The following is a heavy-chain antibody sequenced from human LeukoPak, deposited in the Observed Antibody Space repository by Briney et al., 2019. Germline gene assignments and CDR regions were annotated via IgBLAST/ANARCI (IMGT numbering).Heavy chain of an antibody. CDR3: AKDTSTIAVAGTCFDY. D-gene: IGHD6-19*01. CDR1: GFTFSSYG. Sequence: GGTLRLSCAASGFTFSSYGMNWVRQAPGEGLEWVAFTRYDEDNKYYAESVKGRFTISRGNSKNTLYLQMNSLRVEDTAVYYCAKDTSTIAVAGTCFDYWGQGTLVTVSS. CDR2: TRYDEDNK. V-gene: IGHV3-30*02. J-gene: IGHJ4*02.